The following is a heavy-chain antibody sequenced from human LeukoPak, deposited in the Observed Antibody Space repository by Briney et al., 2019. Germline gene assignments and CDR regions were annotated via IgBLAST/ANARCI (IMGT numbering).Heavy chain of an antibody. J-gene: IGHJ4*02. CDR1: GGSLSGYY. V-gene: IGHV4-34*01. Sequence: KPSETLSLTCAVYGGSLSGYYWSWIRQSPGKGLEWIGEINHGGSTNYNPSLKGRVTISVDTSKNDFSLKLSSVAAADTAIYYCARDLNPTHYFDYWGQGTLVTVSS. CDR3: ARDLNPTHYFDY. CDR2: INHGGST.